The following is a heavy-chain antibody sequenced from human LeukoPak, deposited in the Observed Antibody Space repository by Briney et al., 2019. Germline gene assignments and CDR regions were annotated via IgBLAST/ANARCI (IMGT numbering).Heavy chain of an antibody. CDR2: IYTSGST. CDR3: ARDPSAFVVVPAAPYYYYYYMDV. CDR1: GGSISSGSYY. Sequence: SETLSLTCTVSGGSISSGSYYWSWIRQPAGKGLEWIGRIYTSGSTNYNPSLKSRVTISVDTSKNQFSLKLSSVTAADTAVYYCARDPSAFVVVPAAPYYYYYYMDVWGKGTTVTVSS. V-gene: IGHV4-61*02. J-gene: IGHJ6*03. D-gene: IGHD2-2*01.